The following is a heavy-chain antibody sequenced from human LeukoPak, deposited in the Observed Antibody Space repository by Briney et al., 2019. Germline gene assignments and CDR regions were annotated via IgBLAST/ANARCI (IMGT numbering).Heavy chain of an antibody. CDR1: GFTFSSPW. J-gene: IGHJ4*02. V-gene: IGHV3-7*04. CDR3: ARGDAFSGDH. CDR2: IHPEGNEK. Sequence: GGSLRLSCAASGFTFSSPWMSWVRQAPGRGLEWVANIHPEGNEKYHVESVKGRFTISRDNTKNLLFLQMNGLRVEDTAVYYCARGDAFSGDHWGQGTLVTVSS.